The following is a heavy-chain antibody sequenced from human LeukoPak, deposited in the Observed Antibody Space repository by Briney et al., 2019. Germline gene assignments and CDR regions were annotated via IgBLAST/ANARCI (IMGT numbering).Heavy chain of an antibody. CDR3: ARHNRIWAVAAAGGDYFDY. V-gene: IGHV4-39*01. CDR2: IYYSGST. J-gene: IGHJ4*02. CDR1: GGSISSSSYY. D-gene: IGHD6-13*01. Sequence: PSETLSLTCTVSGGSISSSSYYWGWIRQPPGKGLEWIGSIYYSGSTYYNPSLKSRVTISVDTSKNQFSLKLSSVTAADTAVYYCARHNRIWAVAAAGGDYFDYWGQGTLVTVSS.